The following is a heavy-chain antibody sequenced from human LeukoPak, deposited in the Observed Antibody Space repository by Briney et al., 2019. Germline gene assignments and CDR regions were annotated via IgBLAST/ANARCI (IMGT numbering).Heavy chain of an antibody. D-gene: IGHD1-14*01. CDR2: FDPEDGET. V-gene: IGHV1-24*01. CDR3: ATVGIAYDY. J-gene: IGHJ4*02. CDR1: GYTLTELS. Sequence: VASVKVSCKVSGYTLTELSMHWVRQAPGKGFEWMGGFDPEDGETIYAQKFQGRVTMTEGTSTDTAYMELSSLRSEDTAVYYCATVGIAYDYWGQGTLVTVSS.